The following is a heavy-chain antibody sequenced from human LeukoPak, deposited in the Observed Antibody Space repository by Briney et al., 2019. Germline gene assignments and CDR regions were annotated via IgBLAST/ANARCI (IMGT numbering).Heavy chain of an antibody. J-gene: IGHJ6*03. V-gene: IGHV4-39*02. CDR2: VSHSGDT. CDR1: GGSISSSSYY. CDR3: AREREYYYMDV. Sequence: SETLSLTCTVSGGSISSSSYYWGWIRQPPGKGLDYLGSVSHSGDTFYNPSLKTRVSISVDTSKNLFSLKLTSVTAADTAIYYCAREREYYYMDVWGKGTTVSVSS.